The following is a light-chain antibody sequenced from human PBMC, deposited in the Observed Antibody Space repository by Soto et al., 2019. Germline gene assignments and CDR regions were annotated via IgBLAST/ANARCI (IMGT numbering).Light chain of an antibody. Sequence: DTQMTQFPSTLSASVRDRVTITCRASQSIGTWMAWYQQIPGKAPKLLIFDASTLQSGVPSRFSGSGSGTEFTLTISSLHPDDFATYYCQQYNGYSYTFGQGTRLEIK. J-gene: IGKJ5*01. CDR2: DAS. V-gene: IGKV1-5*01. CDR1: QSIGTW. CDR3: QQYNGYSYT.